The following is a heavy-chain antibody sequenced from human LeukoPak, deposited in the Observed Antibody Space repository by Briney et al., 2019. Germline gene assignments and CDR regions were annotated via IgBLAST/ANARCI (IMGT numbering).Heavy chain of an antibody. CDR2: IYYSGST. J-gene: IGHJ4*02. CDR1: GGSFSSYY. V-gene: IGHV4-39*01. D-gene: IGHD3-10*01. CDR3: ARRFWFGASLLDY. Sequence: SETLSLTCTVSGGSFSSYYWGWIRQPPGKGLEWIGSIYYSGSTYYNPSLKSRVTISVDTSKNQFSLKLSSVTAADTAVYYCARRFWFGASLLDYWGQGTLVTVSS.